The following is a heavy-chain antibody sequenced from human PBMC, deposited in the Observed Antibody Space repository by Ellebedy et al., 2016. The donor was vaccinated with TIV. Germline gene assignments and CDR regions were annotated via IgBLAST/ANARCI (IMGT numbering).Heavy chain of an antibody. Sequence: GESLKISRAGSGFSVRSNDMSWVRQAPGKGLEWVSLTYSGCYDGDRRYYADSVRGRFTMSRDTSKNTLYLQMNSMRTEDTAVYYCAVQDPAARQADWGQGTLVTVSS. J-gene: IGHJ4*02. CDR3: AVQDPAARQAD. CDR2: TYSGCYDGDRR. D-gene: IGHD6-6*01. V-gene: IGHV3-53*01. CDR1: GFSVRSND.